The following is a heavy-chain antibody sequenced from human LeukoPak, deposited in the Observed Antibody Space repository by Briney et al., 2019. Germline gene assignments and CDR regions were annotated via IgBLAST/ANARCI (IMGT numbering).Heavy chain of an antibody. CDR3: AKWPEGAMDYFDY. Sequence: GGSLRLSCAASGFIFSSYAMTWARQAPVKGLEWVSAISGDGTRTYYADSVKGRFTFSRDNSKNTLYLEMSSLRVEDTAIYYCAKWPEGAMDYFDYWGQGTLVTVSS. CDR2: ISGDGTRT. J-gene: IGHJ4*02. V-gene: IGHV3-23*01. D-gene: IGHD3-16*01. CDR1: GFIFSSYA.